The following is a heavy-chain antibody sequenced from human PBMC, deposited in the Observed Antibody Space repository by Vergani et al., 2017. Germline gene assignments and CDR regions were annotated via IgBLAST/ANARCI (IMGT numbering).Heavy chain of an antibody. CDR1: GFTFSSYA. D-gene: IGHD3-3*01. V-gene: IGHV3-30-3*01. CDR2: ISYDGSNK. Sequence: QVQLVESGGGVVQPGRSLRLSCAASGFTFSSYAMHWVRQAPGKGLEWVAVISYDGSNKYYADSVKGRFTISRDNSKNTLYLQMNSLKTEDTAVYYCTTSFGDFWSGYYRFDYWGQGTLVTVSS. J-gene: IGHJ4*02. CDR3: TTSFGDFWSGYYRFDY.